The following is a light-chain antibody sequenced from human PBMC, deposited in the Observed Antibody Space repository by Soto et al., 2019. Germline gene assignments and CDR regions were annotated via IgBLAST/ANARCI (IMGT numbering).Light chain of an antibody. CDR3: SSYTSSTTLI. Sequence: QSVLTQPASVSGSPGQSITISCIGTSSDVGGYNYVSWYQQHPGKAPKLLIYEVSNRPSEVSNRFSASKSANTASLTISGLQSEDEADYYCSSYTSSTTLIFGGGTKLTVL. J-gene: IGLJ2*01. CDR1: SSDVGGYNY. CDR2: EVS. V-gene: IGLV2-14*01.